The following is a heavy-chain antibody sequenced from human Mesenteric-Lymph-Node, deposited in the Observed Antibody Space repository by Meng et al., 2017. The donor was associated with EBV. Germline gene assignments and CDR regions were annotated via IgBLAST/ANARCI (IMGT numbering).Heavy chain of an antibody. J-gene: IGHJ4*02. Sequence: QVQLVQSGAEVKKPGASVKVSCKASGYTFTSYGISWVRQAPGQGLEWMGWISAYNGNTNYAQKLQGRVTMTTDTSTSTAYMELRSLRSDDTAVYYCARDRTSNYYDSSGYYPWYFDYWGQGTLVTVSS. CDR1: GYTFTSYG. CDR3: ARDRTSNYYDSSGYYPWYFDY. D-gene: IGHD3-22*01. V-gene: IGHV1-18*01. CDR2: ISAYNGNT.